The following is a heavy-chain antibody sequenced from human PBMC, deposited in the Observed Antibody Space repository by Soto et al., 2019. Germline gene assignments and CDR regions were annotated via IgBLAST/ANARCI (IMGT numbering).Heavy chain of an antibody. J-gene: IGHJ3*02. V-gene: IGHV1-69*02. CDR2: IIPILGIA. CDR1: GGTFSSYT. Sequence: QVQLVQSGAEVKKPGSSVKVSCKASGGTFSSYTISWVRQAPGQGLEWMGRIIPILGIANYAQKFQGRVTITADKSTSTAYMELSSLRSEDTAVYYCARLRLWGPLAVALTTDAFDIWGQGTMVTVSS. CDR3: ARLRLWGPLAVALTTDAFDI. D-gene: IGHD6-19*01.